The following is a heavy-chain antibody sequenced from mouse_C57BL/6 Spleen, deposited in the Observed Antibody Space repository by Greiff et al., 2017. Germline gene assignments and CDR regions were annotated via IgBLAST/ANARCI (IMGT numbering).Heavy chain of an antibody. CDR1: GFTFSSYT. J-gene: IGHJ3*01. Sequence: EVKLQESGGGLVKPGGSLKLSCAASGFTFSSYTMSWVRQTPEKRLEWVATISGGGGNTYYPDSVKGRFTISRDNAKNTLYLQMSSLRSEDTALYYCARQNGSSSAWLAYWGQGTLVTVSA. CDR2: ISGGGGNT. CDR3: ARQNGSSSAWLAY. D-gene: IGHD1-1*01. V-gene: IGHV5-9*01.